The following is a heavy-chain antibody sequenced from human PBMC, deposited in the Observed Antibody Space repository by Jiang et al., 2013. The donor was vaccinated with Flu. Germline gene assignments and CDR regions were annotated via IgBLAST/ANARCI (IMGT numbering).Heavy chain of an antibody. Sequence: VQLVESGGGLVKPGGSLRLSCVASGFDFSDHFMSWIRQAPGKGLEWVAYINADTDTRVYADSVKGRFAVSRDNAKNSLYLQLNGLRVEDTAVYYCARYCSRARCYAGTSEYF. D-gene: IGHD2-2*01. CDR3: ARYCSRARCYAGTSEYF. V-gene: IGHV3-11*01. CDR1: GFDFSDHF. J-gene: IGHJ1*01. CDR2: INADTDTR.